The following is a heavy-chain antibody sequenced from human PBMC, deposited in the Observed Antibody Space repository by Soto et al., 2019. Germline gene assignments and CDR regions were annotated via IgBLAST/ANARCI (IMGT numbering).Heavy chain of an antibody. V-gene: IGHV4-30-2*01. CDR3: ARGVGATDHSYYGMDV. Sequence: QLQLQESGSGLVKPSQTLSLTCAVSGGSISSGGYSWSWIRQPPGKGLEWIGYIYHSGSTHYNPSLNRRVTISVDRSQNQFSLKLSSVTAADTAVYYCARGVGATDHSYYGMDVCGHGTTVIVSS. J-gene: IGHJ6*02. CDR2: IYHSGST. D-gene: IGHD1-26*01. CDR1: GGSISSGGYS.